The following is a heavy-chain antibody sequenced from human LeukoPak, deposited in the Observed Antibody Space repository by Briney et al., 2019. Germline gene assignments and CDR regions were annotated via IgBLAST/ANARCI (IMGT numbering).Heavy chain of an antibody. V-gene: IGHV3-21*01. CDR1: GFTFSSYG. CDR3: ARDSIQLWPDY. D-gene: IGHD5-18*01. CDR2: ISSSSSYI. Sequence: GGSLRLSCAASGFTFSSYGMSWVRQAPGKGLEWVSSISSSSSYIYYADSVKGRFTISRDNAKNSLYLQMNSLRAEDTAVYYCARDSIQLWPDYWGQGTLVTVSS. J-gene: IGHJ4*02.